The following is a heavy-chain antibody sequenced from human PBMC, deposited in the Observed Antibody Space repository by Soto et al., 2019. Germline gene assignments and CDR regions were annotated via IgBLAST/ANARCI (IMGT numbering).Heavy chain of an antibody. CDR1: GGSISSYY. CDR3: ARDGGHYDFWSGYSKAAYYYYYMDV. V-gene: IGHV4-59*01. D-gene: IGHD3-3*01. J-gene: IGHJ6*03. Sequence: SETLSLTCTVSGGSISSYYWSSIRQPPGNGLEWIGYIYYSGSTNYNPSHKSRVTISVDTSKNQFSLKLSSVTAAATAVYYCARDGGHYDFWSGYSKAAYYYYYMDVWGKGTTVTVSS. CDR2: IYYSGST.